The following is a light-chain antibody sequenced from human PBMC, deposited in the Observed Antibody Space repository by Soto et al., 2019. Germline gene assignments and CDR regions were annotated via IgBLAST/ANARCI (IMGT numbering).Light chain of an antibody. CDR2: SNN. Sequence: QSVLTQPPSASGTPGQRVTFSCSGSSSNIGNNYVYWYQHLPGTAPKLLIHSNNQRPSGVPDRFSGSKSGTSASLAISGLRSEDEADYYCAAWDDSLSGWVFGGGTKVTVL. V-gene: IGLV1-47*02. CDR1: SSNIGNNY. CDR3: AAWDDSLSGWV. J-gene: IGLJ3*02.